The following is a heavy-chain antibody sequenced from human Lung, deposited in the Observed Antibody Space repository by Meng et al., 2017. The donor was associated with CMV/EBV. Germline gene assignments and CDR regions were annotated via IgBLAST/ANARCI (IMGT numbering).Heavy chain of an antibody. Sequence: VQLVESVGDWVQSGESLRLFCAASGFSSSRYWMNWYRQAPGKGLEWVANTNEDGSKKYYVDSVKGRFTISRDNAKNSLYLQMNSLRVEDTAIYYCGGVGIGYWGQGTLVTVSS. CDR2: TNEDGSKK. V-gene: IGHV3-7*04. CDR1: GFSSSRYW. J-gene: IGHJ4*02. D-gene: IGHD3-10*01. CDR3: GGVGIGY.